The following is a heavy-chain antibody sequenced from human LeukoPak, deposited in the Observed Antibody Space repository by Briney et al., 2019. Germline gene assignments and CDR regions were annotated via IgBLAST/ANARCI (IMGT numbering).Heavy chain of an antibody. Sequence: GGSLRLSCAASAFTLSSYGMSWVRQAPGKGLEWVSSINKDGSEKYYVGSVKGRFTISRDNAKNSLYLQMNSLRAEDTAVYYCARDSGYGKFDYWGQGTLVTVSS. CDR1: AFTLSSYG. J-gene: IGHJ4*02. CDR3: ARDSGYGKFDY. CDR2: INKDGSEK. D-gene: IGHD5-12*01. V-gene: IGHV3-7*05.